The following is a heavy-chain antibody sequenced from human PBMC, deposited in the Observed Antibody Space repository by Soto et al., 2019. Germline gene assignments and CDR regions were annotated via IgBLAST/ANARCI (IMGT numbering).Heavy chain of an antibody. CDR3: AKYWDTALVGYSDY. J-gene: IGHJ4*02. CDR2: ISYSGNT. D-gene: IGHD5-18*01. CDR1: GGSISSADYY. V-gene: IGHV4-30-4*01. Sequence: SETLSLTCTVSGGSISSADYYWSWIRQPPGKGLEWIGYISYSGNTYYNPSLKSRSTISLDTSKNQFSLRLSSVTATDTAVYYCAKYWDTALVGYSDYWGQGTLVTVSS.